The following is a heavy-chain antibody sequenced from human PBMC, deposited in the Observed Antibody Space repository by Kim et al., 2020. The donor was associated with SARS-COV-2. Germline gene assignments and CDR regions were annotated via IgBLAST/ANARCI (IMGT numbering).Heavy chain of an antibody. J-gene: IGHJ4*02. CDR3: ARGGTTVTTLGYFDY. D-gene: IGHD4-17*01. V-gene: IGHV3-11*01. Sequence: DSVKGRFTISRDNAKNSLYLQMNSLRAEDTAVYYCARGGTTVTTLGYFDYWGQGTLVTVSS.